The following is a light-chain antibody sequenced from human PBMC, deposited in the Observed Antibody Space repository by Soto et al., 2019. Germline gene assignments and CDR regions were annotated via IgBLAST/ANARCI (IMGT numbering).Light chain of an antibody. Sequence: EIVMTQSPATLSVSPGERATLSCRASQSISTNLAWYHRKPGQPPRLLIYHASTRATGIPARFSGSGSGTEFTLTISSLQSEDFAVYYCQQYNNWPPEYTFGQGTKLEI. CDR2: HAS. CDR3: QQYNNWPPEYT. V-gene: IGKV3-15*01. J-gene: IGKJ2*01. CDR1: QSISTN.